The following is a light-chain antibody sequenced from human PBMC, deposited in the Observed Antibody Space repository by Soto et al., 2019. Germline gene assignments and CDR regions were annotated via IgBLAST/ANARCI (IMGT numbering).Light chain of an antibody. CDR3: LQALQIPA. Sequence: DKVMTQSPLSLPVTPGEPASISCRSSQSLLHSNGYNYLNWYLQKPGQSPQLLIYLGSTRASGVPDRFSGSGSGTDFTLRISRVEAEDVGVYYCLQALQIPAFGQGTKVEIK. V-gene: IGKV2-28*01. J-gene: IGKJ1*01. CDR2: LGS. CDR1: QSLLHSNGYNY.